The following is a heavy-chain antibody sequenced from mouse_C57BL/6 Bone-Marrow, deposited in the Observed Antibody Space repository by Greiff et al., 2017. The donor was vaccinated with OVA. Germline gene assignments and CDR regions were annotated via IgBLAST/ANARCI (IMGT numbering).Heavy chain of an antibody. V-gene: IGHV1-82*01. J-gene: IGHJ4*01. CDR2: LYPGDGDT. CDR1: GYAFSSSW. D-gene: IGHD2-3*01. Sequence: VQLQESGPELVKPGASVKISCKASGYAFSSSWMNWVKQRPGKGLEWIGRLYPGDGDTNYYGKFKGKATLTADTSSSTAYMQLSSLTSEDTAVYFCATMRVTTCMDYWGQGTSVTVSS. CDR3: ATMRVTTCMDY.